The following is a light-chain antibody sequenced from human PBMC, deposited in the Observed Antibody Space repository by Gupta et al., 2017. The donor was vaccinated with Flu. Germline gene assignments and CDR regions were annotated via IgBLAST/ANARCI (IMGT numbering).Light chain of an antibody. J-gene: IGLJ2*01. CDR1: SLGRDY. CDR3: NSREGSCNHVV. CDR2: GKK. V-gene: IGLV3-19*01. Sequence: GKQVKITLTGDSLGRDYDIWYQPKSGDAPEVMMYGKKNRPSGIPDRFSGSTSGNTASLTITGAKEEDEADYYCNSREGSCNHVVFGGGTKRTVL.